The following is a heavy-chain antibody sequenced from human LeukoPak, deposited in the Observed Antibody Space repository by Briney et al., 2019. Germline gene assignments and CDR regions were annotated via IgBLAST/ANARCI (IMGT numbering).Heavy chain of an antibody. D-gene: IGHD2-2*01. V-gene: IGHV3-23*01. CDR2: ISGSGGST. Sequence: GGSLRLSCAASGFTFSSYAMSWVRQAPGKGLEWVSAISGSGGSTYYADSVKGRFTISRDNAKNSLYLQMNSLRAEDTAVYHCATGRSCTSCYLPDYWGQGTLVTVSS. CDR1: GFTFSSYA. CDR3: ATGRSCTSCYLPDY. J-gene: IGHJ4*02.